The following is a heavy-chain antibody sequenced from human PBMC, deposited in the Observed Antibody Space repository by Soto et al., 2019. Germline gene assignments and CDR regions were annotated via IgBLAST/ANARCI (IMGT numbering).Heavy chain of an antibody. CDR3: AREYEPWVVAASSYYGMDV. V-gene: IGHV3-30*03. Sequence: QVQLVESGGGVVQPGRSLRLSCAASGFTFSSYGMHWVRQAPGKGLEWVAVISYDGSNKYYADSVKGRFTISRDNSKNTLYLQMNSLRAEDTAVYYCAREYEPWVVAASSYYGMDVWGQGTTVTVSS. J-gene: IGHJ6*02. D-gene: IGHD2-15*01. CDR2: ISYDGSNK. CDR1: GFTFSSYG.